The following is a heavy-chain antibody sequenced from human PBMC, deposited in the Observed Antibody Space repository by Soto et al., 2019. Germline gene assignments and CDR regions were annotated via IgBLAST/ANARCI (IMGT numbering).Heavy chain of an antibody. J-gene: IGHJ4*02. V-gene: IGHV3-23*01. CDR3: AKDRPPGNFDS. CDR2: ISATGGST. CDR1: GVTFNNYA. Sequence: PGGSLRLSCAASGVTFNNYAMNWVRQAPGKGLEWVATISATGGSTYYADSVKGRFTISRDNSKNKLYLQMNGLRVEYTAVYYCAKDRPPGNFDSWGQGTQFTDS.